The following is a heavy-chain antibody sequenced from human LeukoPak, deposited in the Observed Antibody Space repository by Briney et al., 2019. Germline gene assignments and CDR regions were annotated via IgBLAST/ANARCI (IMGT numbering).Heavy chain of an antibody. D-gene: IGHD6-13*01. CDR3: ATDPPAYSSSPPIDDY. V-gene: IGHV1-2*02. Sequence: ASVKVSCKASGYTFTGYYMHWVRQAPGQGLEWMGWINPNSGGTNYAQKFQGRVTMTRDTSISTAYMELSSLRSEDTAVYYCATDPPAYSSSPPIDDYWGQGTLVTVSS. CDR2: INPNSGGT. J-gene: IGHJ4*02. CDR1: GYTFTGYY.